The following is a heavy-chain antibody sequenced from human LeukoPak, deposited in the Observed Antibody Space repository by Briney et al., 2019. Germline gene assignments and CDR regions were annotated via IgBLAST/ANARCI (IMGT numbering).Heavy chain of an antibody. CDR1: GGSISSGGYY. Sequence: SETLSLTCTVSGGSISSGGYYWSWIRQHPGKGLEWIGYIYYSGSTYYNPSLKSRVTISVDTSKNQFSLKLSSVTAADTAVYYCARDPYYSSGVPYWGQGTLVTVSS. D-gene: IGHD2-15*01. V-gene: IGHV4-31*03. CDR2: IYYSGST. J-gene: IGHJ4*02. CDR3: ARDPYYSSGVPY.